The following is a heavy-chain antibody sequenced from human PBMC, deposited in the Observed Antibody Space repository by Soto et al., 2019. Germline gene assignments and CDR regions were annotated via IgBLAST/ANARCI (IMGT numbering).Heavy chain of an antibody. CDR3: AGPVAAGGTHLYFYGLDG. J-gene: IGHJ6*01. D-gene: IGHD6-25*01. V-gene: IGHV3-74*01. CDR1: GFTFRSYW. Sequence: EAQLGESGGGLSQPGGSLRLSCAASGFTFRSYWMHWVRQVPGKGLVWVSRIDMDGSETNYADSVKGRFTISRDNAKNTVYLRMNSLRPEDTGVYYCAGPVAAGGTHLYFYGLDGWGHGPRVTVSS. CDR2: IDMDGSET.